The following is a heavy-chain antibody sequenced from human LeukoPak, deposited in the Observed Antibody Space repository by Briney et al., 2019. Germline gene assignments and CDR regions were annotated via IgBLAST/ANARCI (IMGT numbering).Heavy chain of an antibody. CDR3: AKYCPSSSWWGTFDY. Sequence: GGSLRLSCAASGFTFSSYAMSWVRQASGKGLEWVSAISGSGGSTYCADSVKGRFTISRDNSKNTLYLQMNSLRAEDTAVYYCAKYCPSSSWWGTFDYWGQGTLVTVSS. V-gene: IGHV3-23*01. D-gene: IGHD6-13*01. J-gene: IGHJ4*02. CDR2: ISGSGGST. CDR1: GFTFSSYA.